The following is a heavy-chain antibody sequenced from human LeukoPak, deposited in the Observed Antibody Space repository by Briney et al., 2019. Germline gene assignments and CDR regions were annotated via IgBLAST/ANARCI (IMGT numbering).Heavy chain of an antibody. V-gene: IGHV4-39*01. Sequence: SETLSLTCTVSGVSISSSNSYWGWIRQPPGKGLEWIGSIYYSGNTYYNASLKSQVSISIDTSKNQFSLRLTSVTAADTAVYYCARIRNYYGSGSYFRLPPPNFDYWGQGTLVTVSS. CDR3: ARIRNYYGSGSYFRLPPPNFDY. CDR1: GVSISSSNSY. D-gene: IGHD3-10*01. J-gene: IGHJ4*02. CDR2: IYYSGNT.